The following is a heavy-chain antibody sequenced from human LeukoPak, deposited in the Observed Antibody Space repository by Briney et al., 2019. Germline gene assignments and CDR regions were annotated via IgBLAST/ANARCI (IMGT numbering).Heavy chain of an antibody. J-gene: IGHJ4*02. Sequence: SETLSLTCTVSGGSISSYYWSWIRQPPGKGLEWIGYIYYSGSTNYNPSLKSRVTISVDTSKNQFSLKLSSVTAADTAVYYCAAFTPLLLQFDYWGQGTLVTVSS. CDR1: GGSISSYY. CDR2: IYYSGST. D-gene: IGHD3-22*01. V-gene: IGHV4-59*01. CDR3: AAFTPLLLQFDY.